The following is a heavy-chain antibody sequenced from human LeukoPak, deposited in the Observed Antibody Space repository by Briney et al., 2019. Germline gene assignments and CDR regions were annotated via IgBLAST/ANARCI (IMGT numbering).Heavy chain of an antibody. Sequence: GGSLRLSCTASGFTFGDYAMSWFRQAPGKGLEWVASINHNGNVNYYVDSVKGRFTISRDNAKNSLYLQMSNLRAEDTAVYFCARGGGLDVWGQGATVTVSS. CDR3: ARGGGLDV. CDR2: INHNGNVN. CDR1: GFTFGDYA. V-gene: IGHV3-7*03. J-gene: IGHJ6*02. D-gene: IGHD3-16*01.